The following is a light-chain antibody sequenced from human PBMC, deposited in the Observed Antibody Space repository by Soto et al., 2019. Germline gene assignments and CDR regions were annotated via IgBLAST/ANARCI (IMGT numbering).Light chain of an antibody. Sequence: ETVLTQSPGTLSLSPGERATLSCRASQSVSSNYLAWYQQKPGQAPRLLIYGASTRATGIPDRFSGSGSGADFTLTISRLELEDFAVYYCQQFGRSAPSWTFGQGTKVEIK. V-gene: IGKV3-20*01. CDR2: GAS. J-gene: IGKJ1*01. CDR3: QQFGRSAPSWT. CDR1: QSVSSNY.